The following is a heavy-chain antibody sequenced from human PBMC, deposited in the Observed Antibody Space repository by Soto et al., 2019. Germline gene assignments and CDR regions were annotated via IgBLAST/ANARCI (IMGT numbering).Heavy chain of an antibody. D-gene: IGHD6-19*01. CDR2: LNPNSGGT. CDR3: ARASTVAGGSSSSLHNDP. CDR1: GYTFTSYA. V-gene: IGHV1-2*02. Sequence: GASVKVSCKASGYTFTSYAMHWVRQAPGQGLEWMGWLNPNSGGTEYAQKFQGRVTMTRDTSISTGYMEMRSLTSGDTAVYYCARASTVAGGSSSSLHNDPWGEGTMVTVSS. J-gene: IGHJ5*02.